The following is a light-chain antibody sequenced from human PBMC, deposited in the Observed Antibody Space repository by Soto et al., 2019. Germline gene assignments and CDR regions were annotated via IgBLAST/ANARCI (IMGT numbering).Light chain of an antibody. CDR3: QQSWT. V-gene: IGKV1-5*03. CDR2: KAS. CDR1: QSISSW. Sequence: DIQMTQSPSTLSASVGDRVTITCRASQSISSWLAWYQQKPGKAPKLLIYKASSLESGVPSRFSGSGSGTKFTLTISSLQPDDFATYYCQQSWTFGQGTKVEIK. J-gene: IGKJ1*01.